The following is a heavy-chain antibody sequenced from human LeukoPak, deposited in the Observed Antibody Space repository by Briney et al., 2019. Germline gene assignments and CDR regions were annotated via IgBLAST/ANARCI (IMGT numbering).Heavy chain of an antibody. J-gene: IGHJ5*02. CDR2: IYYSGST. D-gene: IGHD1-7*01. Sequence: SETLSLTCTVSGGSISSGSYYWGWIRQPPGKGLEWIGSIYYSGSTYYNPSLKSRVTISVDTSKNQFSLKLSSVTAADTAVYYCAAHLFLGTTWGNWFDPWGQGTLVTVSS. V-gene: IGHV4-39*01. CDR3: AAHLFLGTTWGNWFDP. CDR1: GGSISSGSYY.